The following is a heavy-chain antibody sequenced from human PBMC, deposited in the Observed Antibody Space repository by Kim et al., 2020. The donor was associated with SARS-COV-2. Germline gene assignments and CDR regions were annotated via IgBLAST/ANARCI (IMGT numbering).Heavy chain of an antibody. D-gene: IGHD2-15*01. V-gene: IGHV4-39*07. J-gene: IGHJ4*02. Sequence: NPPLKSRVTISVDTSKNQFSLKLSSVTAADTAVYYCARGTVVTDPSYFDYWGQGTLVTVSS. CDR3: ARGTVVTDPSYFDY.